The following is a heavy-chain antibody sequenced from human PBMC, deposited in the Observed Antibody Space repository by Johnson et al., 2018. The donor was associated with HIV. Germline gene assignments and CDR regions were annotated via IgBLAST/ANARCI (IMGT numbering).Heavy chain of an antibody. Sequence: QVQLVESGGGLVQPGGSLRLSCAASGFTFSSYAMHWVRQAPGKGLEWVAVISYDGSNKYYADSVKGRFTISRDNSKNTLYLQMNSLRAEDTAVYYCATFGYTSGWIVTDDAFDVWGQGTMVTVSS. CDR2: ISYDGSNK. V-gene: IGHV3-30-3*01. D-gene: IGHD6-19*01. CDR1: GFTFSSYA. J-gene: IGHJ3*01. CDR3: ATFGYTSGWIVTDDAFDV.